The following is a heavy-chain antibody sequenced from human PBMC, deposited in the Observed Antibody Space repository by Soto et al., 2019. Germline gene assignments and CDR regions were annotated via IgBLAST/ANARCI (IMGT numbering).Heavy chain of an antibody. Sequence: PSETLSLTCTVSGGSISSGYYYWSWIRQPPGKGLEGIGNIYYSGDTCYNPSLKSRLIISIDTSKNQFSLKVGSVTAADTAVYYCAREKAYSSGWYTRGGWFDPGGQGTLVTV. D-gene: IGHD6-19*01. CDR2: IYYSGDT. CDR3: AREKAYSSGWYTRGGWFDP. J-gene: IGHJ5*02. CDR1: GGSISSGYYY. V-gene: IGHV4-30-4*01.